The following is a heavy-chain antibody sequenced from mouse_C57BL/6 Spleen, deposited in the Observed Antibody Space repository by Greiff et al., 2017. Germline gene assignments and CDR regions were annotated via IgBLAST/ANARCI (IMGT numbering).Heavy chain of an antibody. CDR2: ISSGRSTI. J-gene: IGHJ2*01. CDR1: GFTFSDYG. D-gene: IGHD1-1*01. Sequence: DVLLVESGGGLVKPGGSLKLSCAASGFTFSDYGLHWVRQAPEKGLEWVAYISSGRSTIYYADTVKGRFTISRDNAKNTLFLQMTSLRSEDTAMYYCARPGSSSFDYWGQGTTLTVSS. V-gene: IGHV5-17*01. CDR3: ARPGSSSFDY.